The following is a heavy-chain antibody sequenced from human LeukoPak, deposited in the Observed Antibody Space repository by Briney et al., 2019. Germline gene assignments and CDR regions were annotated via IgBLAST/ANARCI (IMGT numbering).Heavy chain of an antibody. CDR2: FDPEDGET. D-gene: IGHD2-15*01. V-gene: IGHV1-24*01. Sequence: ASVKVSCKVSGYTLTELSMHWVRQAPGKGLEWMGGFDPEDGETIYAQKFQGRATMTEDTSTDTAYMELSSLRSEDTAVYYCATDRSGITPFDYWGQGTLVTVSS. J-gene: IGHJ4*02. CDR3: ATDRSGITPFDY. CDR1: GYTLTELS.